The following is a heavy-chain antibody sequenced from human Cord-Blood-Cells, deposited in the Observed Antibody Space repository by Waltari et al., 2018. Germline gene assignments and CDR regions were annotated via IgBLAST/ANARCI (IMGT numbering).Heavy chain of an antibody. CDR3: ARGLGLNWFDP. Sequence: QVQLVQSGAEVKKPGASVKVSCKASGYTFTGYYMHWVRQAPGQGLGWMGWINPKRGGTNYAQKCQGWVTMTRETSISTAYMELSRLRSDDTAVYYCARGLGLNWFDPWGQGTLVTVSS. CDR1: GYTFTGYY. D-gene: IGHD7-27*01. V-gene: IGHV1-2*04. CDR2: INPKRGGT. J-gene: IGHJ5*02.